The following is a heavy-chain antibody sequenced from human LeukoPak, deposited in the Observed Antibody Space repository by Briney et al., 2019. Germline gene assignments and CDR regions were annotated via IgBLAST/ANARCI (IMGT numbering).Heavy chain of an antibody. D-gene: IGHD5-12*01. J-gene: IGHJ3*02. CDR1: GFTFDDYA. Sequence: PGGSLRLSCAASGFTFDDYAMHWVRQAPGKGLEWVSGISWNSGSIGYADSVKGRFTISRDNAKNSLYLQMNSLRAEDMALYYCAKDIGYGGPGAFDIWGQGTMVTVSS. CDR2: ISWNSGSI. CDR3: AKDIGYGGPGAFDI. V-gene: IGHV3-9*03.